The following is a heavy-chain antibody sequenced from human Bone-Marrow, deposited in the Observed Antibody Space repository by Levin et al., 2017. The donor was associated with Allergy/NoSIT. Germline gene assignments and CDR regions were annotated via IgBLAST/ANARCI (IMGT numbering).Heavy chain of an antibody. V-gene: IGHV3-48*02. CDR3: ARDHAGGYYDSSGYSGDH. D-gene: IGHD3-22*01. CDR1: GFTFRHYT. Sequence: GESLKISCAASGFTFRHYTMNWVRQAPGKGLEWVSCITSSGDGTYYADSVKGRFTISRDNAKNSLYLQLNRLRDEDTAMYYCARDHAGGYYDSSGYSGDHWGQGTLVTVSS. CDR2: ITSSGDGT. J-gene: IGHJ4*02.